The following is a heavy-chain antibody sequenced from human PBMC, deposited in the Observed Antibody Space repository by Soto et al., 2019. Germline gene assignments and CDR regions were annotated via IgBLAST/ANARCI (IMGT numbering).Heavy chain of an antibody. V-gene: IGHV3-48*01. CDR1: RFTFIFYS. CDR3: ARVRAYGDYLSCFDY. CDR2: ISGSSGTI. D-gene: IGHD4-17*01. J-gene: IGHJ4*02. Sequence: GGSLRLSCAASRFTFIFYSMNWVRQAPGKGLEWVSYISGSSGTIYYADSVKGRFTISRDNAKNSLFLQMNSLRAEDTAVYYCARVRAYGDYLSCFDYWGQGSLVTVSS.